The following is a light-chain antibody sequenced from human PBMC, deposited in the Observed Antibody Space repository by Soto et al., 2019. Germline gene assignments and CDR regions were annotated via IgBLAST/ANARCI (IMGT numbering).Light chain of an antibody. CDR1: QSVSSY. CDR3: QQRSNWPPIT. V-gene: IGKV3-11*01. J-gene: IGKJ5*01. Sequence: EIVLTHSPATLSLSPGERATLSFSSSQSVSSYLAWYQQKPGQAPRLLIYGASTRATGIPARFSGSGSGTDFTLTISGLEPEDFAIYYCQQRSNWPPITFGQGTRLEIK. CDR2: GAS.